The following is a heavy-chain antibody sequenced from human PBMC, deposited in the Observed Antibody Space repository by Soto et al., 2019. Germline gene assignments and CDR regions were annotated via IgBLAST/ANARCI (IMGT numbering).Heavy chain of an antibody. CDR3: ARDSSGALQWLNY. CDR1: GFTFSNYG. J-gene: IGHJ4*02. D-gene: IGHD6-19*01. Sequence: GGSLRLSCAASGFTFSNYGMHWVRQAPGKGLEWVAVIWYDGSNKYYADSVKGRFTISRDNSKNTLYLQMNSLRAEDTAVYYCARDSSGALQWLNYWGQGTLVTVSS. V-gene: IGHV3-33*01. CDR2: IWYDGSNK.